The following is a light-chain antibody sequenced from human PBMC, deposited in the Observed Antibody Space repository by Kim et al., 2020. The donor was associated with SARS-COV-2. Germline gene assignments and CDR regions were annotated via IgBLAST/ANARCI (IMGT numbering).Light chain of an antibody. CDR1: KLGDKY. V-gene: IGLV3-1*01. CDR2: QDN. Sequence: SVFPGQTARITCSGDKLGDKYAAWYQQKSGQSPVLVIYQDNKRPSGIPERFSGSNSGNTATLTISGTQAMDEADYYCQAWDSSTYVFGPGTEVTVL. J-gene: IGLJ1*01. CDR3: QAWDSSTYV.